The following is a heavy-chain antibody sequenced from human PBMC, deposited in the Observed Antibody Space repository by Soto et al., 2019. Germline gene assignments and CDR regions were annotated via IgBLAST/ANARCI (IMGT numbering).Heavy chain of an antibody. Sequence: EVQLVESGGGLVQPGGSLRLSCAASGFTVSSNYMSWVRQAPGKGLEWVSVIYSGGSTYYADFVKGRFTISRHNPKNTLYLQMNSLRGEDTYVYYCARAQSGAMGYWGQGTLVTVSS. J-gene: IGHJ4*02. CDR2: IYSGGST. D-gene: IGHD5-18*01. V-gene: IGHV3-53*04. CDR1: GFTVSSNY. CDR3: ARAQSGAMGY.